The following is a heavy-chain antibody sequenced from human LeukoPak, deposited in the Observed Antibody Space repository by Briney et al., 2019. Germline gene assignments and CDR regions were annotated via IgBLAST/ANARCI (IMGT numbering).Heavy chain of an antibody. CDR2: ISYDGSNK. V-gene: IGHV3-30*04. D-gene: IGHD2-15*01. CDR1: GFTFSSYA. Sequence: RGSLRPSSAASGFTFSSYAMHWVRQAPGKGLEWVAVISYDGSNKYYADSVKARFTISRDNSKNTLYLQMNSLRAEDTAVYYCARAGYCSGGSCYISYFDYWGQGTLHTVSS. CDR3: ARAGYCSGGSCYISYFDY. J-gene: IGHJ4*02.